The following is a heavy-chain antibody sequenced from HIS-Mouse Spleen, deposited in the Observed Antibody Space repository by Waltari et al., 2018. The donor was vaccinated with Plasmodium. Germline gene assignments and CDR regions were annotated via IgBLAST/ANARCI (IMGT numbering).Heavy chain of an antibody. V-gene: IGHV3-30*18. J-gene: IGHJ4*02. Sequence: QVQLVESGGGVVQPGRSLRLSCAASGLTFSSYGMHWVRKAPGKGLEWVAVISYDGSNKYYADSVKGRFTISRDNSENTLYLQMNSLRAEDTAVYYCAKILSYSSSPEDYWGQGTLVTVSS. CDR3: AKILSYSSSPEDY. CDR2: ISYDGSNK. D-gene: IGHD6-6*01. CDR1: GLTFSSYG.